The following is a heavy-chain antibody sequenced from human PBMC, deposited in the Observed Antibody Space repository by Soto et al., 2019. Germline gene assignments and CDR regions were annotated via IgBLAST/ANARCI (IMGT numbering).Heavy chain of an antibody. V-gene: IGHV4-59*01. CDR2: VYYTGST. CDR3: ARGRTVRNYADDSSDYFYFFGY. CDR1: GDSISTFY. D-gene: IGHD3-22*01. J-gene: IGHJ4*02. Sequence: SETLSLTCTVSGDSISTFYWGWMRQSPGKELEWIGYVYYTGSTNYNPSLKSRVTISVDRSKNQFSLKLTSANAADTAVYYCARGRTVRNYADDSSDYFYFFGYWGQGTQVTVSS.